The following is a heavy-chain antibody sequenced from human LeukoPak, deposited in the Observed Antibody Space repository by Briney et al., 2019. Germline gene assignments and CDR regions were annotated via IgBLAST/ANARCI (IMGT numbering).Heavy chain of an antibody. CDR2: ISGSGDST. D-gene: IGHD3-10*01. CDR3: VKDGELWFGELSWFDP. CDR1: GFTFSSYG. Sequence: GGSLRLSCAASGFTFSSYGMSWVRQAPGKGLEWVSAISGSGDSTYYADSVKGRFTISRDNSKNTLYLQMNSLRAEDTAVYYCVKDGELWFGELSWFDPWGQGTLVTVSS. J-gene: IGHJ5*02. V-gene: IGHV3-23*01.